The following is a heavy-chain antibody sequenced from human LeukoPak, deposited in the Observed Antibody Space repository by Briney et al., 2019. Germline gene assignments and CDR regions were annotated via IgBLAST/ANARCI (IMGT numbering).Heavy chain of an antibody. V-gene: IGHV4-39*02. Sequence: SETLSLTSALHGGSFIGYYWGWIPQPPGKGLEWFGSIYYSGSTYYNPSLKSRVTISVKTSKNHFSLKLSSVTAADTAVYYCARRATSFPYYYYYMDVWGKGTPVTVSS. D-gene: IGHD5-12*01. CDR1: GGSFIGYY. CDR3: ARRATSFPYYYYYMDV. CDR2: IYYSGST. J-gene: IGHJ6*03.